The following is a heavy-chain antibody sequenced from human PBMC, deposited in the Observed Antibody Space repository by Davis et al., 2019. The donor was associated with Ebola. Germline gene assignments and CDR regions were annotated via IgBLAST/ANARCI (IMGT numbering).Heavy chain of an antibody. J-gene: IGHJ6*02. Sequence: GSLTLPCAAPVSTSGTYWMTWARSSPGKGLEWVPNIKQDGRAKSYADSVKGRFTISRDNAKNSLYLQMNSLRAEDTAVYYCARDLGLWGYSSGWYYYYYGMDVWGQGTTVTVSS. CDR1: VSTSGTYW. D-gene: IGHD6-19*01. CDR2: IKQDGRAK. V-gene: IGHV3-7*03. CDR3: ARDLGLWGYSSGWYYYYYGMDV.